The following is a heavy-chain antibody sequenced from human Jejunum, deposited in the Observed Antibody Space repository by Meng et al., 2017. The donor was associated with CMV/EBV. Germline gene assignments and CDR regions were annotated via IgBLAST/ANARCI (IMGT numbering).Heavy chain of an antibody. CDR1: GSTFTHYG. Sequence: QVQLVQSGAEVKKPGASVKVSCKASGSTFTHYGLHWVRQAPGQGLQWMGWFNAGDGGATVSQNFQDRVTMTRDTSATTAYMELSSLRSEDTAIYYCARSGSGWSVDFWGQGTLVTVSS. V-gene: IGHV1-3*01. D-gene: IGHD2-15*01. J-gene: IGHJ4*02. CDR2: FNAGDGGA. CDR3: ARSGSGWSVDF.